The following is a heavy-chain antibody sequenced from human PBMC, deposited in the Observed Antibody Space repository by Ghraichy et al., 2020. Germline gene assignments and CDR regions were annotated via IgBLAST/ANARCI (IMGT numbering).Heavy chain of an antibody. CDR1: GYTFTTYA. CDR3: ARVLGSVTGTAEDY. Sequence: ASVKVSYKASGYTFTTYAMHWVRQAPGHRLEWKGWINVANGNTKYSQKFQGRVTLTSDTSVSTAYMDLTSLRFEDTAVYYCARVLGSVTGTAEDYWGQGTLVTVSS. D-gene: IGHD1-7*01. CDR2: INVANGNT. J-gene: IGHJ4*02. V-gene: IGHV1-3*01.